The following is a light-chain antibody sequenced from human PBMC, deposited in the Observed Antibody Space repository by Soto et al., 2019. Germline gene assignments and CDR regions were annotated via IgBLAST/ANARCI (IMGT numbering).Light chain of an antibody. CDR2: EVS. J-gene: IGLJ1*01. V-gene: IGLV2-14*01. CDR1: SSDVGGYKF. CDR3: GSYSGSIYV. Sequence: QSALTQPASVSGSPGQSITISCTGTSSDVGGYKFVSWYQQHPGTAPKLMIYEVSNRPSGVSSRFSGSKSGNTASLTISGLQAEDEAEYFCGSYSGSIYVFGNGTKLTVL.